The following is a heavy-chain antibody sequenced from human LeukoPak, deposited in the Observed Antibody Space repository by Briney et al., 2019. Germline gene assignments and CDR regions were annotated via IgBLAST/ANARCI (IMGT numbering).Heavy chain of an antibody. J-gene: IGHJ5*02. CDR1: GGTFSSYA. D-gene: IGHD3-22*01. V-gene: IGHV1-69*05. CDR2: IIPIFGTA. Sequence: SVKVSCKASGGTFSSYAISWVRQAPGQGLEWMGGIIPIFGTANYAQKFQGRVTITTDESTSTAYMELSSLRSEDTAVYYCARDSEGIYYDSSGYYQGNWFDPWGQGTLVTVSS. CDR3: ARDSEGIYYDSSGYYQGNWFDP.